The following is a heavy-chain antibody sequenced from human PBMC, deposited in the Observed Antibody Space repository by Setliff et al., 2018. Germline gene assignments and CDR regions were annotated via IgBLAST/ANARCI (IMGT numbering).Heavy chain of an antibody. CDR1: GFTFKTYS. J-gene: IGHJ4*02. V-gene: IGHV1-18*01. CDR2: ISGYNGNT. Sequence: GASVKVSCKASGFTFKTYSFSWIRQAPGQGLEWVGWISGYNGNTIYAQNFQGRVTMTTDASTNTAYMELRSLGSDDTAMYYCARGASLTVADRGSFAFWGQGTLVTVSS. D-gene: IGHD6-19*01. CDR3: ARGASLTVADRGSFAF.